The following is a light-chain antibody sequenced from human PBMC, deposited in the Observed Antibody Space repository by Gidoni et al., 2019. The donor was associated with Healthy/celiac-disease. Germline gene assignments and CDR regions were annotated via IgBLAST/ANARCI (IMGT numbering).Light chain of an antibody. CDR1: SSNIGAGYD. CDR2: GNS. CDR3: QSYDSSLSGWV. J-gene: IGLJ2*01. Sequence: QSVLTQPPSVSGAPGQRVTISCTGSSSNIGAGYDVHWYQQRPGTAHKLLIYGNSNRPSGVPDRFSGSKSGTSASLAITGLQAEDEADYYCQSYDSSLSGWVFGGGTKLTVL. V-gene: IGLV1-40*01.